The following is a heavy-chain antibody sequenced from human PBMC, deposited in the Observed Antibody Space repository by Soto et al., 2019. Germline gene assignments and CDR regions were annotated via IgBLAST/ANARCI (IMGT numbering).Heavy chain of an antibody. CDR1: VGSISIING. Sequence: QVQLQESGPGLVKPSGTLSLTCAVSVGSISIINGGGGFGRPPGKGLEWIGEIYHSGSTNYNPSLKSRVTISVDKSKNQFSLKLNSVTAADTAVYYCAKVRESRGPQPFDYWGQGTLVTVSS. CDR3: AKVRESRGPQPFDY. J-gene: IGHJ4*02. V-gene: IGHV4-4*02. CDR2: IYHSGST. D-gene: IGHD3-10*01.